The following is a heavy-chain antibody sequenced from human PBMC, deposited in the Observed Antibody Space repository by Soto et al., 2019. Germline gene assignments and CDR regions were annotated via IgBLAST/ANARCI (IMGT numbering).Heavy chain of an antibody. CDR3: ATGRSEVVPGAMDT. Sequence: EPRSLTCTVSGDCLSNYYCNWVRKSAGKGLEWIGRIYSTGSTTYNPSLKSRLTMSVDTSKNQFSLRLTSMTAADTAVYYCATGRSEVVPGAMDTWGQGTLVTVSS. CDR2: IYSTGST. D-gene: IGHD2-2*01. J-gene: IGHJ5*02. V-gene: IGHV4-4*07. CDR1: GDCLSNYY.